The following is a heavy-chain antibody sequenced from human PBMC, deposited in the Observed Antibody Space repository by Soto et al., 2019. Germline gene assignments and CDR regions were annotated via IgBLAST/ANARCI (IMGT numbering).Heavy chain of an antibody. D-gene: IGHD6-19*01. J-gene: IGHJ4*02. Sequence: PGESLKISCKGSGYSFTSYWISWVRQMPGKGLEWMGRIDPSDSYTNYSPSFQGHVTISADKSISAAYLQWSSLKASDTAMYYCSTTSGWFGGFDYWGQGTLVTVSS. CDR3: STTSGWFGGFDY. CDR1: GYSFTSYW. V-gene: IGHV5-10-1*01. CDR2: IDPSDSYT.